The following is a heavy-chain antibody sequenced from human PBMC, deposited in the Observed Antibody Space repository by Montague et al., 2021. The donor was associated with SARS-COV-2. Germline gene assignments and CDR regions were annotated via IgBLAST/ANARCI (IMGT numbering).Heavy chain of an antibody. Sequence: SLRLSCAASGFTFSSYAMHWVCQAPGKGLEWVAVISYDGSNKYYADSVKGRFTISRDNSKNTLYLQMNSLRAEDTAVYYCARDNYDYVWGSYRYIYWGQGTRVTVP. CDR1: GFTFSSYA. V-gene: IGHV3-30*04. CDR2: ISYDGSNK. J-gene: IGHJ4*02. CDR3: ARDNYDYVWGSYRYIY. D-gene: IGHD3-16*02.